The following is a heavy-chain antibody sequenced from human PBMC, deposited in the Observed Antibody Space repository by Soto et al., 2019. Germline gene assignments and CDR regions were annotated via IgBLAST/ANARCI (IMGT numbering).Heavy chain of an antibody. CDR3: ARDVPTKTYYYDSSGPPGADY. Sequence: QVQLVESGGGVVQPGRSLRLSCAASGFTFSSYAMHWVRQAPGKGLEWVAVISYDGSNKYYADSVKGRFTISRDNSKNTLYLQMNSLRAEDTAVYYCARDVPTKTYYYDSSGPPGADYWGQGTLVTVSS. D-gene: IGHD3-22*01. CDR1: GFTFSSYA. CDR2: ISYDGSNK. V-gene: IGHV3-30-3*01. J-gene: IGHJ4*02.